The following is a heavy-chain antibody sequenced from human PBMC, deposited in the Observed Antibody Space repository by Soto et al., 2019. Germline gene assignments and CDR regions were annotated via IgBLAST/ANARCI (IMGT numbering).Heavy chain of an antibody. V-gene: IGHV3-48*02. CDR1: GFTFSSYS. Sequence: EVQLVESGGGWVQPGGSLRLSCAASGFTFSSYSMNWVRQAPGKGLEWVSYISSSSSTIYYADSVKGRFTISRDNAKNSLYLQMNSLRDEDTAVYYCASVNSYYYDSSGYRWFDYWGQGTLVTVSS. CDR2: ISSSSSTI. J-gene: IGHJ4*02. CDR3: ASVNSYYYDSSGYRWFDY. D-gene: IGHD3-22*01.